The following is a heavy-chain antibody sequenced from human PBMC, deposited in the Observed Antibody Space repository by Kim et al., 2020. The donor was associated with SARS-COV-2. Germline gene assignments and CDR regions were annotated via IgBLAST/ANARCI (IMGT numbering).Heavy chain of an antibody. J-gene: IGHJ3*02. Sequence: SETLSLTCTVSGGSISSRSYYWGWIRQPPGKGLEWIGCIYYSGSTYYNPSLKSRVTISVDTYKNQFSLKLSSVTAADTAVYYCARHLSITMLVVVIRGAFDICGQGTLCTVSS. V-gene: IGHV4-39*01. CDR1: GGSISSRSYY. D-gene: IGHD3-22*01. CDR2: IYYSGST. CDR3: ARHLSITMLVVVIRGAFDI.